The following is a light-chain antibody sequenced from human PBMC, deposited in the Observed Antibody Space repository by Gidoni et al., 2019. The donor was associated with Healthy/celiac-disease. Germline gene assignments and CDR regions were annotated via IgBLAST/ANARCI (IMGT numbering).Light chain of an antibody. V-gene: IGLV2-14*03. CDR3: SSYTSSIYVV. J-gene: IGLJ2*01. CDR1: SSDVGGYNY. CDR2: DVS. Sequence: QSALTQPASVSGSPGPAITISCTGTSSDVGGYNYVSWYHQHPGKAPKLMIYDVSNRPSGVSNRFSGSKSGNTASLTISGLQAEDEADYYCSSYTSSIYVVFGGGTKLTVL.